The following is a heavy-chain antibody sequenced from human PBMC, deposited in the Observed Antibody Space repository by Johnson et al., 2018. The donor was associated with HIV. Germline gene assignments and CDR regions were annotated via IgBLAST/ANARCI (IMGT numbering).Heavy chain of an antibody. CDR2: IKKDGSEK. D-gene: IGHD6-19*01. CDR1: GFTFSSYW. CDR3: ARGQVQWPASVNDAFDI. J-gene: IGHJ3*02. V-gene: IGHV3-7*01. Sequence: VQLVESGGGLVQPGGSLRLSCAASGFTFSSYWMSWVRQAPGKGLEWVANIKKDGSEKYYVEFVKGRFTISRDNAKNCLYLQIHSLRADDTDVYYCARGQVQWPASVNDAFDIWGQGTMVTVSS.